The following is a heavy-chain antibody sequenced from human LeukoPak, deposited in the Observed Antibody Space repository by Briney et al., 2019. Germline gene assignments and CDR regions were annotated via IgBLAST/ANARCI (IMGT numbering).Heavy chain of an antibody. CDR2: ISGSGGST. CDR1: GFTLSSYA. CDR3: AKDRYLYYYCTGTAADWFDP. V-gene: IGHV3-23*01. D-gene: IGHD3-10*01. J-gene: IGHJ5*02. Sequence: GGSLRLSCAASGFTLSSYAMSWVRQAPGKGLEWVSAISGSGGSTYYADSVKGRFTISRDNSKNTLYLQMNSLRAEYTAVYYCAKDRYLYYYCTGTAADWFDPWGQGTLVTVSS.